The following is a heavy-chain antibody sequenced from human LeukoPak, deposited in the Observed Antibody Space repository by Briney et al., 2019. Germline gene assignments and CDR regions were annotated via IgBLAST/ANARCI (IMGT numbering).Heavy chain of an antibody. CDR2: INPNSGGT. J-gene: IGHJ4*02. CDR1: GYTFGGYY. D-gene: IGHD3-10*01. CDR3: AREAYYGSGSSHLFDY. Sequence: GASVKVSCKASGYTFGGYYIHWVRQAPGQGLEWMGWINPNSGGTNYVQKFQGRVTMTRDTSITTVYMELSSLTSDDTAVYFCAREAYYGSGSSHLFDYWGQGTLVTVSS. V-gene: IGHV1-2*02.